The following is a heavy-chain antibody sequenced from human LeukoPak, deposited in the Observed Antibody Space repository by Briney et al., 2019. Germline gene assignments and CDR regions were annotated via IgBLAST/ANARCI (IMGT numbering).Heavy chain of an antibody. CDR3: ARAGYYDSSGYYARFDY. D-gene: IGHD3-22*01. J-gene: IGHJ4*02. CDR1: GFTFSDYS. Sequence: GGSLRLSCAASGFTFSDYSMNWVRQAPGKGLEWVSYISSSSSTIYYGDPVKGRLTISRDNAKNSLYLQMNSLRAEDTAVYYCARAGYYDSSGYYARFDYWGQGTLVTVSS. CDR2: ISSSSSTI. V-gene: IGHV3-48*01.